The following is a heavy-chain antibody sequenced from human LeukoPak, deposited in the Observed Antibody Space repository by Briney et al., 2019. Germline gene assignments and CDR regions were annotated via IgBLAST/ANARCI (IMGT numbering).Heavy chain of an antibody. J-gene: IGHJ4*02. CDR3: ARGSSSWYQFDY. CDR2: ISSSGSTI. V-gene: IGHV3-48*03. CDR1: GFTFSSYE. D-gene: IGHD6-13*01. Sequence: GGSLRLSCAASGFTFSSYEMNWVRQAPGKGLEWVSYISSSGSTIYCADSVKGRFTISRDNAKNSLYLQMNSLRAEDTAVYYCARGSSSWYQFDYWGQGTLVTVSS.